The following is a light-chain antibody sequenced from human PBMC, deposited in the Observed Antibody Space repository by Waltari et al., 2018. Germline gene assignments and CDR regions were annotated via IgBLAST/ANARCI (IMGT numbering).Light chain of an antibody. CDR1: SSDVGGYNF. CDR2: DVS. Sequence: QSALTQPPSASGSPGQSVTISCTGTSSDVGGYNFVSWYQQHPGKVPKLMIYDVSRRPSGVPERFSGSKSGNPASLTVSGLQAGDEADYYCSSYAGSNNVFGTGTKVTVL. CDR3: SSYAGSNNV. J-gene: IGLJ1*01. V-gene: IGLV2-8*01.